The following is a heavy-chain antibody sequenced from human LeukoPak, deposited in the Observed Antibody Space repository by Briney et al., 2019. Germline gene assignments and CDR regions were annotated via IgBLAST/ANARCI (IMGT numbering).Heavy chain of an antibody. Sequence: SETLSLTCAVSGGSISSSNWWSWVRQPPGKGLEWIGEIYHSGSTNYNPSLKSRVTISVDTSKNQFSLKLSSVTAADTAVYYCARVAYYGDSVYYFDYWGQGTLVTVSS. D-gene: IGHD4-17*01. CDR3: ARVAYYGDSVYYFDY. J-gene: IGHJ4*02. V-gene: IGHV4-4*02. CDR2: IYHSGST. CDR1: GGSISSSNW.